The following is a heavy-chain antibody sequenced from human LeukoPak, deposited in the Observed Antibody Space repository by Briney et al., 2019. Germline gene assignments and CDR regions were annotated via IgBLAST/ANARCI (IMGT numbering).Heavy chain of an antibody. Sequence: GGSLRLSCVASGVTLSIQSLNWVREALGRGRECGSSISSTSRYIFYKDSVNGRFTLSRANAKNSVYLQMNSLTSEDTAMYFCARVSGPTIATAGILGSLDIWGHGTLVSVSS. CDR3: ARVSGPTIATAGILGSLDI. J-gene: IGHJ3*02. D-gene: IGHD6-13*01. CDR2: ISSTSRYI. CDR1: GVTLSIQS. V-gene: IGHV3-21*01.